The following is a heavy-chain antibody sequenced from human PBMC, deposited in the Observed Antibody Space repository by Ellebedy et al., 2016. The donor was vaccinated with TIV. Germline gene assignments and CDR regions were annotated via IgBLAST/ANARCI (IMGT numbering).Heavy chain of an antibody. CDR3: ARAQSRASIRYFDRFLFGY. V-gene: IGHV4-34*01. CDR1: GGSFSGYY. J-gene: IGHJ4*02. D-gene: IGHD3-9*01. Sequence: SETLSLTCAVYGGSFSGYYWSWIRQPPGKGLEWIGEINHSGSTNYNPSLKSRVTISVDTSKNQFSLKLSSVTAADTAVYYCARAQSRASIRYFDRFLFGYWGQGILVTVSS. CDR2: INHSGST.